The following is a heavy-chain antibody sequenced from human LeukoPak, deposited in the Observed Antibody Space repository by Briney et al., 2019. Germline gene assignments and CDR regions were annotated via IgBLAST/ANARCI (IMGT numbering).Heavy chain of an antibody. Sequence: GGSLRLSCAASGFTFSSYWTSWVRQAPGKGLEWVANIKQDGSEKYYVDSVKGRFTISRDNAKNSLYLQMNSLRAEDTAVYYCARAGYSSSWYVFDYWGQGTLVTVSS. CDR2: IKQDGSEK. J-gene: IGHJ4*02. CDR1: GFTFSSYW. CDR3: ARAGYSSSWYVFDY. V-gene: IGHV3-7*03. D-gene: IGHD6-13*01.